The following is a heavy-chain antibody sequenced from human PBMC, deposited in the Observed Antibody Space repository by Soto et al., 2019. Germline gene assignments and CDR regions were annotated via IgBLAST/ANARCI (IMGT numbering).Heavy chain of an antibody. CDR3: ARGGVTTVTGFRGRTGYWYFDL. J-gene: IGHJ2*01. CDR2: IYTSGST. Sequence: SETLSLTCTVSGGSISSYYWSWIRQPAGKGLEWIGRIYTSGSTNYNPSLKSRVTMSVDTSKNQFSLKLSSVTAADTAVYYCARGGVTTVTGFRGRTGYWYFDLWGRGTMVTVSS. D-gene: IGHD4-17*01. V-gene: IGHV4-4*07. CDR1: GGSISSYY.